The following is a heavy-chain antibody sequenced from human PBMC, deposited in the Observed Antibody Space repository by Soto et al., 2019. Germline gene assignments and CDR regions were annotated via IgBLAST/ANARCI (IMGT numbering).Heavy chain of an antibody. J-gene: IGHJ4*02. CDR3: ARVYSSGWVDY. V-gene: IGHV4-59*01. Sequence: SETLSLTCTVSGGSISSYYWSRIRQPPGKGLEWIGYIYYSGSTNYNPSLKSRVTISVDTSKNQFSLKLSSVTAADTAVYYCARVYSSGWVDYWGQGTLVTVSS. CDR1: GGSISSYY. D-gene: IGHD6-19*01. CDR2: IYYSGST.